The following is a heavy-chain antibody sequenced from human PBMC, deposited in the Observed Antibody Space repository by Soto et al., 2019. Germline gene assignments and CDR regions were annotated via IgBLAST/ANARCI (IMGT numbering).Heavy chain of an antibody. CDR3: ARDTIFGVVIIRLGMDV. J-gene: IGHJ6*02. D-gene: IGHD3-3*01. Sequence: ASVKVSCKASGYTFTSYGISWVRQAPGQGLEWMGWISAYNGNANYAQKLQGRVTMTTDTSTSTAYMELRSLRSDDTAVYYCARDTIFGVVIIRLGMDVWGQGTTVTVSS. V-gene: IGHV1-18*01. CDR2: ISAYNGNA. CDR1: GYTFTSYG.